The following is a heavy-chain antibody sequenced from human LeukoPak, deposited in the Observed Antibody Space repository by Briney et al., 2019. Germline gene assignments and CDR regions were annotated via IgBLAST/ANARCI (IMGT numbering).Heavy chain of an antibody. CDR1: GYTFTSYG. CDR3: ARGHLRYFDWLLLTNFDY. D-gene: IGHD3-9*01. Sequence: ATVKVSCKASGYTFTSYGISWVRQAPGQGLEWMGWISAYNGNTNYAQKFQGRVTMTRDTSISTAYMELSRLRSDDTAVYYCARGHLRYFDWLLLTNFDYWGQGTLVTVSS. J-gene: IGHJ4*02. CDR2: ISAYNGNT. V-gene: IGHV1-18*01.